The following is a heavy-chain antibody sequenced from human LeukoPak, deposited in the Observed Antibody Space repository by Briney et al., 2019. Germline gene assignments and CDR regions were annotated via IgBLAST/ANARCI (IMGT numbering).Heavy chain of an antibody. CDR3: AKDYGGNPWFDY. Sequence: GGSLRLSCAASGFTFDGYAMHWVRQAPGKGLEWVSGISWDSGAIGHADSVKGRFTISRDNAKNSLYLQMDSLRAEDTALYYCAKDYGGNPWFDYWGQGTLVTVSS. J-gene: IGHJ4*02. CDR2: ISWDSGAI. CDR1: GFTFDGYA. D-gene: IGHD4-23*01. V-gene: IGHV3-9*01.